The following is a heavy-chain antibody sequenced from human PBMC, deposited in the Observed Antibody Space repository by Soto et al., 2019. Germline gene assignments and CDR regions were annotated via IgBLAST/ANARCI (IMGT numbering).Heavy chain of an antibody. Sequence: QLQLQESGSGLVKPSQTLSLTCAVSSGSISSGGYSWSWIRQSPGKGLEWIGNVYNSGSTYYNPSLKGRVTISVDRSRNQFSLKLTSVTAADTAIYYCARVNQEYDVLTASLYYFDYWGQGSLVTVSS. V-gene: IGHV4-30-2*06. CDR3: ARVNQEYDVLTASLYYFDY. CDR1: SGSISSGGYS. J-gene: IGHJ4*02. CDR2: VYNSGST. D-gene: IGHD3-9*01.